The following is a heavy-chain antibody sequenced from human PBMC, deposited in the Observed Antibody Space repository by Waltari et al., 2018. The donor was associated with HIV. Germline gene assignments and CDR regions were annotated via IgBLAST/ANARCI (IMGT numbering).Heavy chain of an antibody. CDR2: IDSGGST. D-gene: IGHD3-22*01. V-gene: IGHV3-53*02. CDR3: ASSPSSGTRNDY. CDR1: GFTVSSNY. Sequence: EVQLVETGGGLIQPGGSLRLSCAASGFTVSSNYMSWVRQAPGKGLEWGSVIDSGGSTYYADSVKGRFTISRDNSKNTLYLQMNSLRAEDTAVYYCASSPSSGTRNDYWGQGTLVTVSS. J-gene: IGHJ4*02.